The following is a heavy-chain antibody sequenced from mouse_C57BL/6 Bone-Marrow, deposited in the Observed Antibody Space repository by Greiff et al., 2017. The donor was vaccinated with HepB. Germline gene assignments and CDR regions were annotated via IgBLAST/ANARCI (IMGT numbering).Heavy chain of an antibody. D-gene: IGHD1-1*01. CDR1: GFTFSDYG. Sequence: EVHLVESGGGLVKPGGSLKLSCAASGFTFSDYGMHWVRQAPEKGLEWVAYISIGSSTIYYADTVKGRFTIARDTAKNTLFLQMTSLRAEDTGMYYCARPEDYGSWFAYWGQGTLVTVSA. CDR3: ARPEDYGSWFAY. J-gene: IGHJ3*01. CDR2: ISIGSSTI. V-gene: IGHV5-17*01.